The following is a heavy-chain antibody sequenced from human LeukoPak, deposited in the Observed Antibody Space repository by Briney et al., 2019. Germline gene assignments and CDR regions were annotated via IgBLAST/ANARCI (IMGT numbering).Heavy chain of an antibody. Sequence: GASVKVSCKASGYTFTGYYMHWVRQAPGQGLEWMGIINPSGGSTSYAQKFQGRVTMTRDMSTSTVYMELSSLRSEDTAVYYCARDREGPYCGGDCYFRPPYYMDVWGKGTTVTVSS. D-gene: IGHD2-21*02. V-gene: IGHV1-46*01. J-gene: IGHJ6*03. CDR2: INPSGGST. CDR3: ARDREGPYCGGDCYFRPPYYMDV. CDR1: GYTFTGYY.